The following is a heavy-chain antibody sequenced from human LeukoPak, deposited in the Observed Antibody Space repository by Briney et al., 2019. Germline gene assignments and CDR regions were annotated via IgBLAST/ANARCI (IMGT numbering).Heavy chain of an antibody. CDR2: INPYSGNT. D-gene: IGHD1-26*01. Sequence: ASVTVSCKASGYTFTEHPMHWVRQAPGQGLEWVGDINPYSGNTNYAHHFQGRVTMTLDTSINVAYLEVRRLKVNDTAMYYCARGSRVGATFDNWGQGTLVIVSS. CDR1: GYTFTEHP. CDR3: ARGSRVGATFDN. V-gene: IGHV1-2*07. J-gene: IGHJ4*02.